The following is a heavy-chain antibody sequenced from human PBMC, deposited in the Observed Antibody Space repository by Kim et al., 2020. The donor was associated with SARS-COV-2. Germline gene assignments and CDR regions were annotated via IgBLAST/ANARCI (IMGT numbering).Heavy chain of an antibody. J-gene: IGHJ4*02. CDR3: AATGDY. CDR1: GNAFTGYY. CDR2: INPDTGGT. Sequence: ASAKVSCKASGNAFTGYYLYWVRQAPGQGLEWMGRINPDTGGTKYAQKFQGRVTMTRDTSTNTAYMELNSLRSDDTALYYCAATGDYWGQGTLVTVSS. V-gene: IGHV1-2*06.